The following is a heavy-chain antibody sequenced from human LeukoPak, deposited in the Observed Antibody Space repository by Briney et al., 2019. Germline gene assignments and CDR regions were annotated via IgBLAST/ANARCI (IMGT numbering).Heavy chain of an antibody. CDR3: ARDIGGLLWFGDQPPGAFDI. D-gene: IGHD3-10*01. J-gene: IGHJ3*02. Sequence: PSETLSLTCAVYGGSFSGYYWSWIRQPPGKGLEWIGEINHSGSTNYNPSLKSRVTISVDTSKNQFSLKLSSVTAADTAVYYCARDIGGLLWFGDQPPGAFDIWGQGTMVTVSS. CDR1: GGSFSGYY. CDR2: INHSGST. V-gene: IGHV4-34*01.